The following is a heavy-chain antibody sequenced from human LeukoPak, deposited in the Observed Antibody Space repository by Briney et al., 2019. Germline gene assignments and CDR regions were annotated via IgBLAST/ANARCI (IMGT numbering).Heavy chain of an antibody. D-gene: IGHD1-26*01. CDR3: ATGPRSAYYKY. V-gene: IGHV4-4*07. CDR2: IYTGGST. Sequence: PSETLSLTCTVSGASIRNSYWTWIRQPAGKGLEWIGRIYTGGSTNYNPSLKSRVTMSVDTSENQISLSLSSVTAADTAVYYCATGPRSAYYKYWGQGTLVTVSS. J-gene: IGHJ4*02. CDR1: GASIRNSY.